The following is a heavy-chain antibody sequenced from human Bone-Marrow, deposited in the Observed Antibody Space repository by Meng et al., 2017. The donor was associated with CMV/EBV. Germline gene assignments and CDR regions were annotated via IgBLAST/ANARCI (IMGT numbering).Heavy chain of an antibody. CDR1: GGSISSYY. D-gene: IGHD2-2*01. Sequence: SETLSLTCTVSGGSISSYYWSWIRQPPGKGLEWIGYIYYSGSTNYNPSLKSRVTISVDTSKNQFSLKLSSVTAADTAVYYCAREDIVVVPAASNWFDPWGQGTRVTVSS. J-gene: IGHJ5*02. CDR2: IYYSGST. V-gene: IGHV4-59*12. CDR3: AREDIVVVPAASNWFDP.